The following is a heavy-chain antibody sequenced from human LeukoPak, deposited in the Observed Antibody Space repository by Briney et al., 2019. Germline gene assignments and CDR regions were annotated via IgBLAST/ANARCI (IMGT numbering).Heavy chain of an antibody. CDR1: GFTVSSNY. V-gene: IGHV4-34*01. Sequence: PGGSLRLSCAASGFTVSSNYMSWVRQPPGKGLEWIGEINHSGSTNYNPSLKSRVTISVDTSKNQFSLKLSSVTAADTAVYYCARERNVLLWFGELLGYFDYWGQGTLVAVSS. J-gene: IGHJ4*02. CDR2: INHSGST. CDR3: ARERNVLLWFGELLGYFDY. D-gene: IGHD3-10*01.